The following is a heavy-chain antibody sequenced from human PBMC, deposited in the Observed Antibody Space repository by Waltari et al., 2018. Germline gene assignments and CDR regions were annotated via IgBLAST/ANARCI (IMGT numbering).Heavy chain of an antibody. V-gene: IGHV1-24*01. D-gene: IGHD3-9*01. CDR1: GYTLPALS. J-gene: IGHJ4*02. CDR2: FDPEDGET. CDR3: ATGGLLRTGYTLRFGEFSPEA. Sequence: QVQLVQSGAEVKKPGASVKVSCKVSGYTLPALSMHWVRQAPGKGLEWMGGFDPEDGETIYAQKFQGRVTMTEDTSTDTAYMELSSLRSEDTAVYYCATGGLLRTGYTLRFGEFSPEAWGQGTLVTVSS.